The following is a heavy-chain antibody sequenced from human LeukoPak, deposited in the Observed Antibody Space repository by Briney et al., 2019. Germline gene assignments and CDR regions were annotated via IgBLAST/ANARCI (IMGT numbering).Heavy chain of an antibody. V-gene: IGHV4-61*02. CDR2: IYTSGST. Sequence: SEALSLTCTVSGGSISSGSYYWSWIRQPAGKGLEWIGRIYTSGSTNYNPSLKSRVTISVDTSKNQFSLKLSSVTAADTAVYYCARDAGDKPNYLDCWGQGTLVTVSS. CDR1: GGSISSGSYY. J-gene: IGHJ4*02. D-gene: IGHD3-16*01. CDR3: ARDAGDKPNYLDC.